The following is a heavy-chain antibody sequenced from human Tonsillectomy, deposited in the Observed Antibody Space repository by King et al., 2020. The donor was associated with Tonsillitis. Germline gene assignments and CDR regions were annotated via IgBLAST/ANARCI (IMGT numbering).Heavy chain of an antibody. V-gene: IGHV3-30*18. J-gene: IGHJ5*02. CDR3: AKAEYSTSAGGQWFDP. CDR2: ISFDGSIK. D-gene: IGHD6-13*01. Sequence: VQLVESGGGVVQPGRSLRLSCAASGFTFSSYGMHWVRQAPDKGLEWVAVISFDGSIKYYADSVKGRFTISRDNSKNTLYLQMNSLRAEDTAVYYCAKAEYSTSAGGQWFDPWGQGTLVTVSS. CDR1: GFTFSSYG.